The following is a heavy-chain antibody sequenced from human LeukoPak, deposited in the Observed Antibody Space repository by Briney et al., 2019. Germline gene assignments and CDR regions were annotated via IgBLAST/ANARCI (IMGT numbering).Heavy chain of an antibody. V-gene: IGHV4-34*01. CDR1: GGSFSGYY. J-gene: IGHJ4*02. CDR3: AISSANCSSTSCYIGY. CDR2: INHSGST. Sequence: PSETLSLTCAVNGGSFSGYYWSWIRQPPGKGLEWIGEINHSGSTNYNPSLKSRVTISVDTSKNQFSLKLSSVTAADTAVYYCAISSANCSSTSCYIGYWGQGTLVTVSS. D-gene: IGHD2-2*02.